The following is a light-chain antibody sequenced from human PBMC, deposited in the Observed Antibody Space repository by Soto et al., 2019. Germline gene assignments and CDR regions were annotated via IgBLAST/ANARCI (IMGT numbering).Light chain of an antibody. CDR1: QGISNY. Sequence: DIQMTQSPSSLSASVGDRVTITCRASQGISNYLAWYQQKPGKIPKLLIYAASTLRSGVPSRFSGSGSGTDFTLTISSLQPEDVATYYCQQYNSAPEFTFGGGTRVEIK. CDR3: QQYNSAPEFT. J-gene: IGKJ4*01. V-gene: IGKV1-27*01. CDR2: AAS.